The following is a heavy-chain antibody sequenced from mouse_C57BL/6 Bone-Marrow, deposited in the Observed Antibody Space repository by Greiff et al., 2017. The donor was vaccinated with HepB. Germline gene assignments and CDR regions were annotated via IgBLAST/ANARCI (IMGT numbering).Heavy chain of an antibody. D-gene: IGHD2-13*01. CDR2: IRNKANGYTT. Sequence: EVQLVESGGGLVQPGGSLSLSCAASGFTFTDYYMTWVRQPPGQALEWLGFIRNKANGYTTEYSASVKGRFTISRDNSQSILYLQMNALRAEDSAIYYWARYRSIYVEDDAMDYWGQGTSVTVSS. J-gene: IGHJ4*01. V-gene: IGHV7-3*01. CDR3: ARYRSIYVEDDAMDY. CDR1: GFTFTDYY.